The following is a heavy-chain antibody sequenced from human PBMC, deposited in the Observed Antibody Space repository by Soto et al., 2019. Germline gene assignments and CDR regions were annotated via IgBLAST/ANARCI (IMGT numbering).Heavy chain of an antibody. CDR1: GGSISSYY. Sequence: LSLTCTVSGGSISSYYWSWIRQPPGKGLEWIGYIYYSGSTNYNPSLKSRVTISVDTSKNQFSLKLSSVTAADTAVYYCARGLSYYYDSSGYYPFDYWGQGTLVTV. V-gene: IGHV4-59*01. J-gene: IGHJ4*02. D-gene: IGHD3-22*01. CDR2: IYYSGST. CDR3: ARGLSYYYDSSGYYPFDY.